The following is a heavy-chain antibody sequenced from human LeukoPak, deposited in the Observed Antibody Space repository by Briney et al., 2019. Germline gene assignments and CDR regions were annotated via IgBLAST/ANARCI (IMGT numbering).Heavy chain of an antibody. D-gene: IGHD2-2*01. CDR2: ISSTSNVI. CDR3: ARPPLGAAQLLF. Sequence: PGGSLSLSCAASGFPFSSYSMNWVRQAPGKGLEWLSYISSTSNVIYYADSVKGRFTISRDNAKNSLYLQMNSLGAEDTAMYYCARPPLGAAQLLFWGQGTMVTVSS. CDR1: GFPFSSYS. J-gene: IGHJ4*01. V-gene: IGHV3-48*01.